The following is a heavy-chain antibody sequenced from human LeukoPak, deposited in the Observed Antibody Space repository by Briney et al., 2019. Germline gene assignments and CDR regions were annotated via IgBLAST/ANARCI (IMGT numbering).Heavy chain of an antibody. CDR1: GGSFSGYY. Sequence: PSETLSLTCAVYGGSFSGYYWSWIRQPPGKGLEWIGEINHSGSTNYNPPLKSRVTISVDTSKNQFSLKLSSVTAADTAVYYCALVVVAATGGFFDYWGQGTLVTVSS. V-gene: IGHV4-34*01. CDR3: ALVVVAATGGFFDY. CDR2: INHSGST. D-gene: IGHD2-15*01. J-gene: IGHJ4*02.